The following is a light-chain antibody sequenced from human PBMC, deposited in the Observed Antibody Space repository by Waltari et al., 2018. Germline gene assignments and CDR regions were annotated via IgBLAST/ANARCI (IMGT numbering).Light chain of an antibody. V-gene: IGKV4-1*01. CDR2: WAS. CDR1: QSVLYSSNNKNY. J-gene: IGKJ2*01. CDR3: QQYYSSLPYT. Sequence: DIVMTQSPDSLAVSLGERATIKCKSSQSVLYSSNNKNYLAWYQQKPGQPPKLLIYWASTRESGVPDRFSGSGSETDFTLTISSLQAEDVAVYYCQQYYSSLPYTFGQGTKLEIK.